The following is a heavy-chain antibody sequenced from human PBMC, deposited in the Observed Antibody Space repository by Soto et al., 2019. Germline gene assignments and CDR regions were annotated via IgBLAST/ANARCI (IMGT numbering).Heavy chain of an antibody. CDR2: MNSDGSSI. Sequence: VSLRLSCAASEFTFSSYWMHWVRQTPGKGLVWVSRMNSDGSSITYADSVKGRFTISRDSAKNTMYLQVHSLRAEDTAVYYCARDIAPDGLYYFAYWGQGTLVTVFS. V-gene: IGHV3-74*01. CDR3: ARDIAPDGLYYFAY. D-gene: IGHD6-13*01. J-gene: IGHJ4*02. CDR1: EFTFSSYW.